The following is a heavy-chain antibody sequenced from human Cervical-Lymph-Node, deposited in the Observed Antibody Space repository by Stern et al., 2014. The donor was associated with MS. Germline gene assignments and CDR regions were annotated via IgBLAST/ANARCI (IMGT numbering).Heavy chain of an antibody. D-gene: IGHD3/OR15-3a*01. J-gene: IGHJ4*02. V-gene: IGHV1-46*01. CDR3: ASGTGSKRPTGNY. CDR1: GYTFTSHY. CDR2: INPSGDSA. Sequence: VQLVQSGAEVKKPGASVKVSCKASGYTFTSHYMHWVRQAPGQGLEWVGIINPSGDSASYAQKFQGRVTMTRATSTSTVYMELSSLRSEDTAVYYCASGTGSKRPTGNYWGQGTLVTVSS.